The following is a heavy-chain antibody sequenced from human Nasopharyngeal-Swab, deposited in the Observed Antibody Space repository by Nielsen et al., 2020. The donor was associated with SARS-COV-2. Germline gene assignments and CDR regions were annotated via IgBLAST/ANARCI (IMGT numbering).Heavy chain of an antibody. CDR2: ISGDGGST. CDR3: ALMAELSIVGAYYGMDV. J-gene: IGHJ6*02. D-gene: IGHD1-26*01. Sequence: GESLKISCAASGFTFDDYAMHWVRQAPGKGLEWVSLISGDGGSTYYVDSVKGRFTISRDNSKNSLYLQMNSLRTEDTALYYCALMAELSIVGAYYGMDVWGQGTTVTVSS. V-gene: IGHV3-43*02. CDR1: GFTFDDYA.